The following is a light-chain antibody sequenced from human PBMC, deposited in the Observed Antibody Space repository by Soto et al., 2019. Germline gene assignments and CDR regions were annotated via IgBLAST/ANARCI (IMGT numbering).Light chain of an antibody. J-gene: IGKJ3*01. CDR1: QSVSSN. CDR2: GAS. V-gene: IGKV3-15*01. CDR3: QQYNNWPGT. Sequence: EIVMTQSPATLSVSPGERATLSCRASQSVSSNLAWYQQKPGQAPRLLIYGASTRATGIPARFSGSGSGTESTLTISSLQSEDFAVYYCQQYNNWPGTFGPATKVDIK.